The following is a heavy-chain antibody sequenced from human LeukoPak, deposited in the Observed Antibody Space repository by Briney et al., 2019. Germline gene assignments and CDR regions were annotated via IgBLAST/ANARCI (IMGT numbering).Heavy chain of an antibody. Sequence: GGSLRLSCAASGFSVRTTYMSWVRQAPGKGLEWVAVISYDGSNKYYADSVKGRFTISRDNSKNTLYLQMNSLRAEDTAVYYCARDLSPYYGSGSYYDYWGQGTLVTVSS. J-gene: IGHJ4*02. CDR3: ARDLSPYYGSGSYYDY. CDR1: GFSVRTTY. CDR2: ISYDGSNK. D-gene: IGHD3-10*01. V-gene: IGHV3-30*03.